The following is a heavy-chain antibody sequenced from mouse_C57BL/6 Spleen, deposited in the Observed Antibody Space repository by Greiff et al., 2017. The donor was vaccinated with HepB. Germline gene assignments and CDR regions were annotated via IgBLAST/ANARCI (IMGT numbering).Heavy chain of an antibody. V-gene: IGHV1-43*01. Sequence: EVQLQQSGPELVKPGASVKISCKASGYSFTGYYMHWVKQSSEKSLEWIGEITPSTGGTSYNQKFKGKATLTVDKSSSTAYMQLKSLTSEDSAVYYGARGLGYGSSYAMDYWGQGTSVTVSS. CDR2: ITPSTGGT. J-gene: IGHJ4*01. D-gene: IGHD1-1*01. CDR1: GYSFTGYY. CDR3: ARGLGYGSSYAMDY.